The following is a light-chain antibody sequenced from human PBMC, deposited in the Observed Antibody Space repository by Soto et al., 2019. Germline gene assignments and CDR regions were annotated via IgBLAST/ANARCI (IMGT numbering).Light chain of an antibody. CDR2: TNN. J-gene: IGLJ1*01. CDR1: SSDVGGYNY. CDR3: AAWDDSLNGFV. Sequence: QSVLTQPASVSGSPGQSITISCTGTSSDVGGYNYVSWYQQHPGTAPKLLIYTNNQRPSGVRDRFSGSRSGTSASLAISGLQSEDEADYYCAAWDDSLNGFVFGTGTKVTLL. V-gene: IGLV1-44*01.